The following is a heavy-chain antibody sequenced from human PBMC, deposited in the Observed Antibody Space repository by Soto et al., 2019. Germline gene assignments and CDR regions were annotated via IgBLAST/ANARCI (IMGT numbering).Heavy chain of an antibody. Sequence: SETLSLTCTVSGGSISSYFYIWVRQPPGKGLEWIGSVYYTGTTDYNPSLKSRVTISVDTSKTQFSLNLRSVTAANTAVYYCARDLAAVPRAFDYWGRGTLVTVSS. V-gene: IGHV4-59*01. CDR2: VYYTGTT. CDR3: ARDLAAVPRAFDY. CDR1: GGSISSYF. D-gene: IGHD6-13*01. J-gene: IGHJ4*02.